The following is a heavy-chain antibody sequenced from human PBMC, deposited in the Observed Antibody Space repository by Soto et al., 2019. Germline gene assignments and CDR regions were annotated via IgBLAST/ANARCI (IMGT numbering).Heavy chain of an antibody. V-gene: IGHV4-61*01. CDR1: GGSVSSGSYY. D-gene: IGHD3-3*01. CDR2: IYYSGST. CDR3: ARADDFSYSYYYGMDV. Sequence: PSETLSLTCTVSGGSVSSGSYYWSWIRQPPGKGLEWIGYIYYSGSTNYNPSLKSRVTISVDTSKNQFSLKLSSVTAADTAVYYCARADDFSYSYYYGMDVWGQGTTLSVSS. J-gene: IGHJ6*02.